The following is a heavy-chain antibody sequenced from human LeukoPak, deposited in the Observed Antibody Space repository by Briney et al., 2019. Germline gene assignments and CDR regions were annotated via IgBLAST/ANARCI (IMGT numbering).Heavy chain of an antibody. CDR2: ITATSSST. V-gene: IGHV3-23*01. J-gene: IGHJ5*02. Sequence: GGSLRLSCAASGFTFSSYGMSWVRQAPGKGLEWVSAITATSSSTHDADSVQGRFTISRDNSKNTLYLQMNSLRAEDTAVYYCAKDGITMVRGVIFVFDPWGQGTLVTVSS. CDR3: AKDGITMVRGVIFVFDP. CDR1: GFTFSSYG. D-gene: IGHD3-10*01.